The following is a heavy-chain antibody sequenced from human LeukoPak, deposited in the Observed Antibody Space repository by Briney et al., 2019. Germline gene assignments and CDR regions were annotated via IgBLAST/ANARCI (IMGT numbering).Heavy chain of an antibody. Sequence: ASVKVSSKASGYTFTSYYMHWVRQAPGQGLEWMGIINPSGGSTSYAQKFQGRVTMTRDTSTSTVYMELSSLRSEDTAVYYCARVSATREIDYWGQGTLVTVSS. CDR3: ARVSATREIDY. J-gene: IGHJ4*02. CDR1: GYTFTSYY. CDR2: INPSGGST. V-gene: IGHV1-46*01.